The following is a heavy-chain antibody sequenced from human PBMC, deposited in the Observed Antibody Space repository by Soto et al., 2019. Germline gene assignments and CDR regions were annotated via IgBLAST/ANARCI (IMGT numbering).Heavy chain of an antibody. CDR3: ARESVSGTYRFDS. Sequence: SETLSLTCPVSGDSLSTYYWSWIRQPAGERLEWIGRIHDTGRTNYNPSLKSRVTMSVDTSKNQFSLRVNSVTAADTAVYYCARESVSGTYRFDSWGQGTLVTVSS. CDR2: IHDTGRT. J-gene: IGHJ4*02. D-gene: IGHD3-16*02. V-gene: IGHV4-4*07. CDR1: GDSLSTYY.